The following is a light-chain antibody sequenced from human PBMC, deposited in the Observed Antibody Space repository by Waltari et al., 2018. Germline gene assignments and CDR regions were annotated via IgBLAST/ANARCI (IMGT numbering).Light chain of an antibody. Sequence: EIVLTQSPGTLSLSPGERATLSCRASQSVSSSYLAWYQQKPGQAPRLLIYGASSRAIGIPDRFSGSASGTDFTLTISRLEPEDFAVYYCQQYGSSPKTFGPGTKVEIK. J-gene: IGKJ1*01. CDR1: QSVSSSY. V-gene: IGKV3-20*01. CDR3: QQYGSSPKT. CDR2: GAS.